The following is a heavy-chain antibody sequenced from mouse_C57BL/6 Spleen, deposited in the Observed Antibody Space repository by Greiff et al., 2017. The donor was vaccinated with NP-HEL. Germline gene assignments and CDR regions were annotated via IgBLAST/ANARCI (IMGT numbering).Heavy chain of an antibody. D-gene: IGHD1-1*02. Sequence: VKLMESGPELVKPGASVKISCKASGYAFSSSWMNWVKQRPGKGLEWIGRIYPGDGDTNYNGKFKGKATLTADKSSSTAYMQLSSLTSEDSAVYFCARESYGASYWGQGTLVTVSA. CDR3: ARESYGASY. CDR1: GYAFSSSW. CDR2: IYPGDGDT. J-gene: IGHJ3*01. V-gene: IGHV1-82*01.